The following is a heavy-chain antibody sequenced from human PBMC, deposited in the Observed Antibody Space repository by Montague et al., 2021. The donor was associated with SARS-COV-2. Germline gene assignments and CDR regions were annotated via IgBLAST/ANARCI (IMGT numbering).Heavy chain of an antibody. CDR3: AREAVVLLPTTMDDAFDV. Sequence: SLRLSCAASGFTFSSHYMTWVRQAPGKGLEWVGNIKQDGSEKFYADFVKGRFTISRDNAENEVFLQMNSLRVDDTAVYYCAREAVVLLPTTMDDAFDVWGQGTMVTVSS. J-gene: IGHJ3*01. CDR1: GFTFSSHY. V-gene: IGHV3-7*05. D-gene: IGHD3-10*01. CDR2: IKQDGSEK.